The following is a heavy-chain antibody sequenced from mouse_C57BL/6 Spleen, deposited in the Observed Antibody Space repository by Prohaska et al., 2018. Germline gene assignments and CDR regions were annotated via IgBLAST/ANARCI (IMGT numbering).Heavy chain of an antibody. J-gene: IGHJ3*01. CDR3: ARRLSY. V-gene: IGHV1-22*01. D-gene: IGHD6-1*01. Sequence: HGKSLEWIGYINPNNGGTSYNQKFKGKATLTVNKSSSTAYMELRSLTSEDSAVYYCARRLSYWGQGTLVTVSA. CDR2: INPNNGGT.